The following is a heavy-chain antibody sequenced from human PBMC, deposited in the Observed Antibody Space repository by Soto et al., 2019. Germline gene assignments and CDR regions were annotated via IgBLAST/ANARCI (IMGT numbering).Heavy chain of an antibody. CDR3: ATIVGRIVDYYYNGLDV. Sequence: EVQLLESGGDLVQPGGSLRLSCTASGFTFNTYAMSWFRQAPGRGLEWVSTITGSGESTHSADSVKGRFTISRDNSKNTLYLQMNSLRVEDTAVYSCATIVGRIVDYYYNGLDVWGQGTTVTVSS. D-gene: IGHD1-26*01. CDR1: GFTFNTYA. V-gene: IGHV3-23*01. J-gene: IGHJ6*02. CDR2: ITGSGEST.